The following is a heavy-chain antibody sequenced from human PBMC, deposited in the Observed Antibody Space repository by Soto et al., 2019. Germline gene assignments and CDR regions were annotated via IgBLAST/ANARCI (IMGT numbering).Heavy chain of an antibody. D-gene: IGHD3-22*01. Sequence: SETLSLTCTVSGGSISSYYWSWIRQPPGKGLEWIGYIYYSGSTNYNPSLKSRVTISVDTSKNQFSLKLSSVTAADTAVYYCARARYYDSSGYFIPYWGQGTLVTVSS. CDR3: ARARYYDSSGYFIPY. CDR1: GGSISSYY. J-gene: IGHJ4*02. CDR2: IYYSGST. V-gene: IGHV4-59*01.